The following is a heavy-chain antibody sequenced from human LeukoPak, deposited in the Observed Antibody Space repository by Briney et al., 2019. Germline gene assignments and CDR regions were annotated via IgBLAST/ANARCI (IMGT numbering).Heavy chain of an antibody. J-gene: IGHJ6*03. CDR3: ARQGGDTMVRGVIYYYYYMDV. CDR2: IYPGDSDT. Sequence: PGESLKISCKGSGYSFTSYWIGWVRQMPGKGLEWMGIIYPGDSDTRYSPSFQGQVTISADKSISTAYLQWSSLKASDTAMYYCARQGGDTMVRGVIYYYYYMDVWGKGTTVTVSS. V-gene: IGHV5-51*01. CDR1: GYSFTSYW. D-gene: IGHD3-10*01.